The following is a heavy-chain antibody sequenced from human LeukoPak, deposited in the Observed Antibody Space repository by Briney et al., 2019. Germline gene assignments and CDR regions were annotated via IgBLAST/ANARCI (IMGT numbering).Heavy chain of an antibody. CDR1: GSTFSSYW. J-gene: IGHJ4*02. V-gene: IGHV3-74*01. CDR3: ASAYTGTGYSSGCYDY. Sequence: PGGSLRLSCAASGSTFSSYWMHWVRQAPGKGLVWVSRINSDGSSTSYADSVKGRFTISRDNAKNTLYLQMNSLRAEDTALYYCASAYTGTGYSSGCYDYCGQGTLVTVSS. D-gene: IGHD6-19*01. CDR2: INSDGSST.